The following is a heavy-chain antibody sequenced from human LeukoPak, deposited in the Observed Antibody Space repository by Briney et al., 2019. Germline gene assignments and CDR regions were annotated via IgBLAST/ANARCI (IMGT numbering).Heavy chain of an antibody. D-gene: IGHD3-3*02. V-gene: IGHV1-8*03. CDR3: ARGLHVWYMDV. CDR2: MNPNSGNT. CDR1: GYTFTGYY. J-gene: IGHJ6*03. Sequence: ASVKVSCKASGYTFTGYYMHWVRQAPGQGLEWMGWMNPNSGNTGYAQKFQGRVTITRNTSISTAYMELSSLRSEDTAVYYCARGLHVWYMDVWGKGTTVTVSS.